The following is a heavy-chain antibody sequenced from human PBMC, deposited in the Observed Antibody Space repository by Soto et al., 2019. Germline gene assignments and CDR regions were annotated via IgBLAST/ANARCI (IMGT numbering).Heavy chain of an antibody. CDR2: TYYRSKWYN. J-gene: IGHJ5*02. CDR1: GDSVSSNSAA. Sequence: PSQTLSLTCDISGDSVSSNSAAWNWIRQSPSRGLEWLGRTYYRSKWYNDYAVSVKSRITINPDTSKNQFSLKLSSVTAADTAVYYCALHQYKGPAATGRFDPWGQGPLVTV. D-gene: IGHD2-15*01. V-gene: IGHV6-1*01. CDR3: ALHQYKGPAATGRFDP.